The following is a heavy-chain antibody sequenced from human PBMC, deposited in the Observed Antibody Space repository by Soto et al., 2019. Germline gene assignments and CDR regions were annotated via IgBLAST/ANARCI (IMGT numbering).Heavy chain of an antibody. CDR2: IDWDDDK. Sequence: GSCPTLVEPPQTPPPTLTLSWFSLTTSGMCVGWIPPPPGKALEWLARIDWDDDKYYSTSLKTRLTISKDTSKNQVVLTMTNMDPVDTATYYCARSTYYYDSSGYGFYYFDYWGQGTLVTVSS. CDR3: ARSTYYYDSSGYGFYYFDY. D-gene: IGHD3-22*01. CDR1: WFSLTTSGMC. J-gene: IGHJ4*02. V-gene: IGHV2-70*11.